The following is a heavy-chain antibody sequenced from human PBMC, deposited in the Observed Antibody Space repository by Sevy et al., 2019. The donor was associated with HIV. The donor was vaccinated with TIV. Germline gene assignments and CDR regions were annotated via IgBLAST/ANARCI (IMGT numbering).Heavy chain of an antibody. D-gene: IGHD6-19*01. CDR3: AGEGGEWLVRSYYYYMDV. CDR1: GFTFSSYW. J-gene: IGHJ6*03. Sequence: GGSLRLSCAASGFTFSSYWMSWVRQAPGKGLEWVANIKQDGSEKYYVDSVKGRFTISRDNAKNSLYLQMNSLRAEDTAVYYCAGEGGEWLVRSYYYYMDVWGKGTTVTVSS. CDR2: IKQDGSEK. V-gene: IGHV3-7*03.